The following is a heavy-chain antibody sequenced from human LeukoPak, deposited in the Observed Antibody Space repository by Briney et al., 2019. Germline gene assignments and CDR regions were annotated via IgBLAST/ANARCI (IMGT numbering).Heavy chain of an antibody. V-gene: IGHV3-33*08. CDR2: IWYDGSNK. J-gene: IGHJ3*02. Sequence: GGSLRLSCAASGFTVSSNYMSWVRQAPGKGLEWVAVIWYDGSNKYYADSVKGRFTISRDNSKNTLYLQMNSLRAEDTAVYYCARAVDYYDSSGRSDAFDIWGQGTMVTVSS. CDR3: ARAVDYYDSSGRSDAFDI. CDR1: GFTVSSNY. D-gene: IGHD3-22*01.